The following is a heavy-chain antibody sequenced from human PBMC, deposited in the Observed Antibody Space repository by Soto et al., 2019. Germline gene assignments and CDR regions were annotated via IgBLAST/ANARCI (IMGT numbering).Heavy chain of an antibody. J-gene: IGHJ6*02. Sequence: GGSLRLSCAASGFTFSSYAMTWVRQAPGKGLEWVSGISGSGGSTYYADSVKGRFTISRDNSKNTMYLQMNSLRAEDTAVYYCAKGVRSYYYYGIDVWGQGTTVTVYS. CDR2: ISGSGGST. CDR3: AKGVRSYYYYGIDV. V-gene: IGHV3-23*01. D-gene: IGHD3-22*01. CDR1: GFTFSSYA.